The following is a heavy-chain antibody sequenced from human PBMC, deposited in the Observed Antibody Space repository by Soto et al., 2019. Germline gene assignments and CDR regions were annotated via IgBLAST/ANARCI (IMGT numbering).Heavy chain of an antibody. CDR3: ARGPPSVSLNFGMDV. CDR1: GYSFTSYC. Sequence: PGESLKISCKGSGYSFTSYCIGWVRQMPGKGLEWMGIIYPGDSDTRYIPSFQGQVTISADKSISTAYLQWSSLKASDTAMYYCARGPPSVSLNFGMDVWGQGTTVRVS. J-gene: IGHJ6*02. CDR2: IYPGDSDT. D-gene: IGHD6-19*01. V-gene: IGHV5-51*01.